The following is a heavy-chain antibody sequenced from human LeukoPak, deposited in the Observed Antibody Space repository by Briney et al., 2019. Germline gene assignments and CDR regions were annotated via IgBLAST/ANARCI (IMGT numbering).Heavy chain of an antibody. Sequence: KPSETLSLTCAVYGGSFSGYYWSWIRQPPGKGLEWIGEINHSGSTNYNPSLKGRVTISVDTYKNQFSLKLSSVTAADTAVYYCARGPSIIAAAYYFDYWGQGTLVTASS. CDR2: INHSGST. J-gene: IGHJ4*02. V-gene: IGHV4-34*01. CDR3: ARGPSIIAAAYYFDY. D-gene: IGHD6-13*01. CDR1: GGSFSGYY.